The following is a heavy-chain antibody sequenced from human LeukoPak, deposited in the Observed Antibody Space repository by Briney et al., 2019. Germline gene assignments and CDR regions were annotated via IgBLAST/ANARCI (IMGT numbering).Heavy chain of an antibody. V-gene: IGHV1-2*02. CDR2: VNPKTGGT. CDR1: GYSFTGYY. Sequence: ASVKVSCKASGYSFTGYYIHWVRQAPGQGLEWMGWVNPKTGGTNHAQKFQGRATMTRDTSISTAYMELSRLTSDDTAVYYCARDLNANILTGYYVDVWGQGTLVTVSS. D-gene: IGHD3-9*01. CDR3: ARDLNANILTGYYVDV. J-gene: IGHJ4*02.